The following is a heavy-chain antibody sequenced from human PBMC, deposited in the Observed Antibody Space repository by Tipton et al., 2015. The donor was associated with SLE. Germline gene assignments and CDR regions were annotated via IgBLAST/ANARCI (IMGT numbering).Heavy chain of an antibody. Sequence: GLVKPSETLSLTCSVSGGSVSSPGYYWGWIRQPPGKGLEWIGSIHYSGTTYYNPSLKSRVTISVDTSKRQFSLKVRSVTAADTAVYYCARIYCGTSSCHSYQYYYGLDVWGQGTTVTVSS. D-gene: IGHD2-15*01. CDR2: IHYSGTT. CDR3: ARIYCGTSSCHSYQYYYGLDV. CDR1: GGSVSSPGYY. J-gene: IGHJ6*02. V-gene: IGHV4-39*07.